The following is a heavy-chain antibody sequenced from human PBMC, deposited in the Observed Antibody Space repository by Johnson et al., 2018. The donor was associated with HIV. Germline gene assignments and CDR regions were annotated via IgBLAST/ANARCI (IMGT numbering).Heavy chain of an antibody. D-gene: IGHD5-18*01. CDR2: ISSSGSTI. CDR3: AKGEAQEGWIQLQAYAFDF. Sequence: GGLVKPGGSLRLSCAASGFIFSDYYMTWFRQAPGKGLEWVSYISSSGSTIYYADSVKGRFTISRDNAKNSLYLQVNSLRAEDTAVYYCAKGEAQEGWIQLQAYAFDFWGQGTMVTVAS. V-gene: IGHV3-11*01. J-gene: IGHJ3*01. CDR1: GFIFSDYY.